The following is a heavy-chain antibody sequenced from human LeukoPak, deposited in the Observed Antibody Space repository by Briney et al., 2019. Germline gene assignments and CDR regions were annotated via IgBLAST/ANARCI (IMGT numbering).Heavy chain of an antibody. Sequence: GGSLRLSCAATGFTVSSNYMSWVRQAPGKGLEWVSVIYSGGSTYYADSVKGRFTISRDNSKNTLYLQMNSLRAEDTAVYYCARGRTTVVTPLGPLDYWGQGTLVTVSS. CDR2: IYSGGST. V-gene: IGHV3-53*01. CDR3: ARGRTTVVTPLGPLDY. CDR1: GFTVSSNY. D-gene: IGHD4-23*01. J-gene: IGHJ4*02.